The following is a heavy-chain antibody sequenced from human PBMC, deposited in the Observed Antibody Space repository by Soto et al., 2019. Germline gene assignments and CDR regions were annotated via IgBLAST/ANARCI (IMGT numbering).Heavy chain of an antibody. V-gene: IGHV4-34*01. CDR1: GGSFSGYY. J-gene: IGHJ4*02. CDR2: INHSGST. CDR3: AEQGGANFDY. Sequence: SETLSLTCAVYGGSFSGYYWSWIRQPPGKGLEWIGEINHSGSTNYNPSLKSRVTISVDTSKNQFSLKLSSVTAADTAVYYCAEQGGANFDYWGQGTLVTVSS.